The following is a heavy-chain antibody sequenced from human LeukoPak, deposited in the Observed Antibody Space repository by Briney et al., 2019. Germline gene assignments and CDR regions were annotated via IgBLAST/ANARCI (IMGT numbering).Heavy chain of an antibody. J-gene: IGHJ6*04. CDR3: ARSLPPYCSSTSCYNGMDV. Sequence: SETLSLTCAVYGRSFSGYYWSWIRQPPGKGLEWIGEINHSGSTNYNPSLKSRVTISVDTSKNQFSLKLSSVTAADTAAYYCARSLPPYCSSTSCYNGMDVWGKGTTVTVSS. V-gene: IGHV4-34*01. D-gene: IGHD2-2*02. CDR2: INHSGST. CDR1: GRSFSGYY.